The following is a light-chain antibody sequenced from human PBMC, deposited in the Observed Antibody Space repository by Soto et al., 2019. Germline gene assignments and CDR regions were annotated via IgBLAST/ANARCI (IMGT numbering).Light chain of an antibody. J-gene: IGKJ1*01. Sequence: DIQMTQSPTSLSASVGDRVTITCRASQSIKSYVNWYQQKPGKGPKLLVYAASTLQSGIPSRFSGSGSGTDYSLTISGLQPEDFATYYCQQTYRSHPWTFGQGKKVEIK. V-gene: IGKV1-39*01. CDR2: AAS. CDR3: QQTYRSHPWT. CDR1: QSIKSY.